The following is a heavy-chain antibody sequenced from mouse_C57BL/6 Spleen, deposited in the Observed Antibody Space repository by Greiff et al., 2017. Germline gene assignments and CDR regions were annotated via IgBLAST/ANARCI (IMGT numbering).Heavy chain of an antibody. CDR3: ARGDGYDGGGYEYFGG. J-gene: IGHJ1*03. CDR1: GYAFSSPW. Sequence: VQLQQSGPELVKPGASVKISCKALGYAFSSPWINWVKQRPGKGLEWFGRCYPGDGDTNYNVEFKGTATLTADKSSSKAYMQLSSLTSEDSAVYYCARGDGYDGGGYEYFGGWGTGTTVTVSS. CDR2: CYPGDGDT. D-gene: IGHD1-1*01. V-gene: IGHV1-82*01.